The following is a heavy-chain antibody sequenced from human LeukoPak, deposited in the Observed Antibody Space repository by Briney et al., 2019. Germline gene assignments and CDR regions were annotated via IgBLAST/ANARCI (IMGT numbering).Heavy chain of an antibody. D-gene: IGHD3-10*01. CDR2: INHSGST. J-gene: IGHJ4*02. Sequence: PSETLSLTCAVYGGSFSGYYWSWIRQPPGKGLEWIGEINHSGSTNYNPSLKSRVTISVDTSKNQFSLKLSSVTAADTAVYYCAREAGSGSYWRSYDYWGQGTLVTVSS. V-gene: IGHV4-34*01. CDR3: AREAGSGSYWRSYDY. CDR1: GGSFSGYY.